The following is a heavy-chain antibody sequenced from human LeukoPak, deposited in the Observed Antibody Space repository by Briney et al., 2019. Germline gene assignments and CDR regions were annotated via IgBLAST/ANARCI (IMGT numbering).Heavy chain of an antibody. V-gene: IGHV4-59*01. D-gene: IGHD4-17*01. Sequence: SETLSLTCTVSGGSISSYYWSWIRQPPGKGLEWIGYIYYSGSTNYNPSLKSRVTISVDTSKNQFSLKLSSVTVADTAVYYCARVTVDYGMDVWGQGTTVTVSS. J-gene: IGHJ6*02. CDR3: ARVTVDYGMDV. CDR1: GGSISSYY. CDR2: IYYSGST.